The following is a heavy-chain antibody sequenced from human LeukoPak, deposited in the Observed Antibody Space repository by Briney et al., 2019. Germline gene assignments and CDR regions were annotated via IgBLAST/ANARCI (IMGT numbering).Heavy chain of an antibody. CDR3: AKDGGLYVSGHFGY. J-gene: IGHJ4*02. D-gene: IGHD3-10*01. CDR1: GFTFSNYA. Sequence: PGGSLRLSCAASGFTFSNYAMNWVRQAPGKGLEWVAGISGSGSSTYYADSVKGRLTVSRDKSKNTVCLQMNSLRAEDTAVYYCAKDGGLYVSGHFGYWGQGPLVTVSS. CDR2: ISGSGSST. V-gene: IGHV3-23*01.